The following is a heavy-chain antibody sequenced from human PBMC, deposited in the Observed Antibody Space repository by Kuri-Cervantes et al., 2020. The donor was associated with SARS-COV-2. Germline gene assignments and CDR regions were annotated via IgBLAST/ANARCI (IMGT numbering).Heavy chain of an antibody. CDR3: AKSRGPFSLSVSLSVLDP. Sequence: LSLTCAVSGFPFSDYAMSWVRQAQGKGPEWVAVISYEGSNKHYSDSVKGRFTISRDNSKSMVYLQINSLRPEDTATYYCAKSRGPFSLSVSLSVLDPWGRGTLVTVSS. D-gene: IGHD2/OR15-2a*01. J-gene: IGHJ5*02. CDR1: GFPFSDYA. V-gene: IGHV3-30*18. CDR2: ISYEGSNK.